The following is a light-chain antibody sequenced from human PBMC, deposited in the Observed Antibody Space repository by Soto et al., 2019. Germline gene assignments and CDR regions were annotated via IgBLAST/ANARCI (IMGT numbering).Light chain of an antibody. CDR2: DAS. Sequence: DIQMTQSPSTLSASVGDRVTITCRASQSISSWLAWYQQKPGKAPKLLIYDASSLESGVPSRFSGSGSGTEFTLKLRSMQTDYSDTYYCQQYNSYSATFGQGTKV. V-gene: IGKV1-5*01. CDR3: QQYNSYSAT. CDR1: QSISSW. J-gene: IGKJ2*01.